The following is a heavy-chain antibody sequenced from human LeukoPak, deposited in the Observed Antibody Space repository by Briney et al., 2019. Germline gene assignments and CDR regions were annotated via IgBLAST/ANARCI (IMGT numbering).Heavy chain of an antibody. CDR2: IYYSGST. J-gene: IGHJ4*02. D-gene: IGHD3-16*01. CDR3: AREDDVYAFDY. V-gene: IGHV4-59*12. Sequence: SETLSLTCTVSGGSINLYYWSWIRQPPGKGLEWIGYIYYSGSTNYNPSLKSRVTISVDTSKNQFSLKLSSVTAADTAVYYCAREDDVYAFDYWGQGTLVTVSS. CDR1: GGSINLYY.